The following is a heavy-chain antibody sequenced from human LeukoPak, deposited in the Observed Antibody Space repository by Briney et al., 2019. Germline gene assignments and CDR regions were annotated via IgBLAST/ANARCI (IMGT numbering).Heavy chain of an antibody. CDR1: GGSISSSSSS. CDR3: ARAIPLRYFYWFVQGFDY. Sequence: PSETLSLTCTVSGGSISSSSSSWGWIRQPPGKGLEWIGEINHSGSTNYNPSLKSRVTISVDTSKNQFSLKLSSVTAADTAVYYCARAIPLRYFYWFVQGFDYWGQGTLVTVSS. D-gene: IGHD3-9*01. V-gene: IGHV4-39*07. J-gene: IGHJ4*02. CDR2: INHSGST.